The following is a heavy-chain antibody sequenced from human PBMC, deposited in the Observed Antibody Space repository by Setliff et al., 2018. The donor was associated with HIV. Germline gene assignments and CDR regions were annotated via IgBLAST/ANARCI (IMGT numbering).Heavy chain of an antibody. J-gene: IGHJ3*02. D-gene: IGHD1-26*01. CDR1: GGSISSSSYY. CDR2: IYYSGST. V-gene: IGHV4-39*07. CDR3: ARGARALGGDAFDI. Sequence: SETLSLTCTVSGGSISSSSYYWGWLRQPPGKGLERIGSIYYSGSTYYNPSLKSRVIISVDTSKNQFSLKLSSVTAADTAVYYCARGARALGGDAFDIWGQGTMVTVSS.